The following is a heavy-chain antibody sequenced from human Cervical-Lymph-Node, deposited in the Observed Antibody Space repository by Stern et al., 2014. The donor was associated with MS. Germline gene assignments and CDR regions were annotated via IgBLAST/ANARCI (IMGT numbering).Heavy chain of an antibody. CDR1: GGSISSSNW. D-gene: IGHD5-18*01. J-gene: IGHJ4*02. CDR2: IYHSGST. Sequence: QLQLQESGPGLVKPSGTLSLTCAVSGGSISSSNWWSWVRQPPGEGLEWIGDIYHSGSTNYNPYLKMRVTISVDKSKTQFSVKLSSVTAADTAVYYCAKRGYSYGYYFDYWGQGTLVTVSS. CDR3: AKRGYSYGYYFDY. V-gene: IGHV4-4*02.